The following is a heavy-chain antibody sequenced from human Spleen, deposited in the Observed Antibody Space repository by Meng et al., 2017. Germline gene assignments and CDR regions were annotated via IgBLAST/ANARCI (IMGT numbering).Heavy chain of an antibody. D-gene: IGHD6-19*01. J-gene: IGHJ4*02. V-gene: IGHV3-23*01. CDR2: ISGSGGST. CDR1: GFTFSSYA. CDR3: AISQQWLVPGYFDY. Sequence: GGSLRLSCAASGFTFSSYAMSWVRQAPGKGLEWVSAISGSGGSTYYADSVKGRCTISTDKSQNTLYPQMSSLRDADTTAYHCAISQQWLVPGYFDYWGQGTLVTVSS.